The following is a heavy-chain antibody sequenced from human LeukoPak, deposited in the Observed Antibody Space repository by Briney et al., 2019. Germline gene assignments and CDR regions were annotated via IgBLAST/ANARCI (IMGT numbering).Heavy chain of an antibody. Sequence: SDTLSLTCAVYGGSLSGYYWSCIRQPPGKGLEWIGEINHSGSTNYNPSLKSRVTMSVDTSKNQFSLKLSSVTAADTAVYYCARPYSSGWYDRFFDCWGQGTLVTVSS. CDR2: INHSGST. CDR1: GGSLSGYY. CDR3: ARPYSSGWYDRFFDC. J-gene: IGHJ4*02. D-gene: IGHD6-19*01. V-gene: IGHV4-34*01.